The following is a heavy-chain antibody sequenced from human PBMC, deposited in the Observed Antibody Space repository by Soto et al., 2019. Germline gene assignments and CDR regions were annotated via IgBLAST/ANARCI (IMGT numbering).Heavy chain of an antibody. CDR2: IYSGATT. CDR3: ARVGYNYWYYYDF. J-gene: IGHJ4*02. Sequence: EVQLVETGGGLIQPGGSLRLSCAASGFAVSTYMIWVRQAPGKGLECVSVIYSGATTYHADSEKGRFTISRDISKNTLYHQMNNLRADATAVYYCARVGYNYWYYYDFWGQGTLVTVSS. CDR1: GFAVSTY. D-gene: IGHD5-18*01. V-gene: IGHV3-53*02.